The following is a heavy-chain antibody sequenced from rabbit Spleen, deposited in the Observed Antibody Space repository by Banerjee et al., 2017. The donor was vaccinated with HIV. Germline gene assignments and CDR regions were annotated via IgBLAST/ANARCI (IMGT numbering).Heavy chain of an antibody. V-gene: IGHV1S45*01. J-gene: IGHJ4*01. Sequence: QQQLVESGGGLVKPGASLTLTCKASGFSFNDDYVMCWVRQSPGKGLKWIACINTWSNRPVYASWAKGRFTMSKTSSTTVTLQMTSLTGADTATYICARDLVTVIGWNFNLWGQGTLVTVS. CDR2: INTWSNRP. CDR3: ARDLVTVIGWNFNL. CDR1: GFSFNDDYV. D-gene: IGHD5-1*01.